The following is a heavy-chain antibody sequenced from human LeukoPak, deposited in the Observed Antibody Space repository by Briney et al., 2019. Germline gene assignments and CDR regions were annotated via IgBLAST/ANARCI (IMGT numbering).Heavy chain of an antibody. J-gene: IGHJ2*01. Sequence: SETLSLTCTVSGGSISSGSYYWSWIRQPAGKGLEWIGRIYTSRSTNYNPSLKSRVTISVDTSKNQFSLKLSSVTAADTAVYYCARALVDYYDSSGYYHPDWYFDLWGRGTLVTVSS. CDR1: GGSISSGSYY. CDR2: IYTSRST. CDR3: ARALVDYYDSSGYYHPDWYFDL. V-gene: IGHV4-61*02. D-gene: IGHD3-22*01.